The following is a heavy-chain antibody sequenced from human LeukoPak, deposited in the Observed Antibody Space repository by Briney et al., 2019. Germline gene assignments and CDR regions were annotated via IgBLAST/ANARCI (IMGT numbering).Heavy chain of an antibody. CDR2: IKSKTDGGTT. CDR3: TTKVRVGL. V-gene: IGHV3-15*01. Sequence: GGSLRLSCAASGFTFSNAWMSWVRQAPGKGLEWVGRIKSKTDGGTTEYAAPVKGRFTISRDDSKNTLYLQMNSLKTEDTAMFLLTTKVRVGLWGQGTLVTVSS. D-gene: IGHD3-10*01. CDR1: GFTFSNAW. J-gene: IGHJ4*02.